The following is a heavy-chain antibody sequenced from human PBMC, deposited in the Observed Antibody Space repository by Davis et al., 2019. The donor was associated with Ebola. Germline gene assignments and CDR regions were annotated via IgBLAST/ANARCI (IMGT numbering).Heavy chain of an antibody. V-gene: IGHV4-34*01. CDR3: ARTRSVTFDAFDI. Sequence: MPGGSLRLSCAVYGGSFSGYYWSWIRQPPGKGLEWIGEINHSGSTNYNPSLKSRVTISVDTSKNQFSLKLSSVTAADTAVYYCARTRSVTFDAFDIWGQGTMVTVSS. D-gene: IGHD4-17*01. J-gene: IGHJ3*02. CDR2: INHSGST. CDR1: GGSFSGYY.